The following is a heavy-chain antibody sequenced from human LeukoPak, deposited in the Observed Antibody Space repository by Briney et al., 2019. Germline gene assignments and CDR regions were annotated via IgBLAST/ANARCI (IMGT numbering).Heavy chain of an antibody. D-gene: IGHD3-22*01. CDR1: GGSSSGYY. CDR3: ARDRGYYYGGYYYYYMDV. Sequence: SETLSLTCAVYGGSSSGYYWSWIRHPPGKGLEWIGYIYYIGSTNYNPSLTSRVTISVDTSKNQFSLKLSSVTAADTAVYYCARDRGYYYGGYYYYYMDVWGKGTTVTISS. V-gene: IGHV4-34*11. J-gene: IGHJ6*03. CDR2: IYYIGST.